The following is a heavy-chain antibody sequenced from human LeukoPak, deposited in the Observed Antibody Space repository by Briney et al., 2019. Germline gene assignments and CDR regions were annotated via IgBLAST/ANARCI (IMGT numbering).Heavy chain of an antibody. CDR2: IKEDGSEK. CDR1: GFTYSSYW. V-gene: IGHV3-7*01. Sequence: GGSLRLSCAASGFTYSSYWMSWVRQAPGKGLEWVANIKEDGSEKYYVDSVKGRFTISRDNARNSLYLQMNSLRAEDTAVYYCARGVGGADYWGQGTLVTVSS. J-gene: IGHJ4*02. D-gene: IGHD2-21*01. CDR3: ARGVGGADY.